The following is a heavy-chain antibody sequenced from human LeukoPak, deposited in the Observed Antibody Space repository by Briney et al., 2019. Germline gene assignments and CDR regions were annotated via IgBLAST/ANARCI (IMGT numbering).Heavy chain of an antibody. V-gene: IGHV4-61*02. J-gene: IGHJ3*02. CDR3: ARGYTIFGVITDDALDI. CDR1: GNPISSGNNF. Sequence: PSQTLSLTCIVSGNPISSGNNFWNWIRQPAGKGLEWIGRMYTSGSTNYNPSLESRVTISIDTSKNQFSLKLSSVTAADTAVYYCARGYTIFGVITDDALDIWGQGTMVTVSS. CDR2: MYTSGST. D-gene: IGHD3-3*01.